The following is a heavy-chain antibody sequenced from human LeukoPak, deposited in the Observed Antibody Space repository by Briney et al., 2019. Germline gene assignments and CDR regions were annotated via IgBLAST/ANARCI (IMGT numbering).Heavy chain of an antibody. D-gene: IGHD3-10*01. V-gene: IGHV1-8*01. CDR3: ARGRLAMVRGVSDY. CDR1: GYTFTSYD. J-gene: IGHJ4*02. Sequence: ASVKVSCKASGYTFTSYDINWLRQATGQGLEWMGWMNPNSGNTGYAQKFQGRVTMTRNTSISTAYMELSSLRSEDTAVYYCARGRLAMVRGVSDYWGQGTLVTVSS. CDR2: MNPNSGNT.